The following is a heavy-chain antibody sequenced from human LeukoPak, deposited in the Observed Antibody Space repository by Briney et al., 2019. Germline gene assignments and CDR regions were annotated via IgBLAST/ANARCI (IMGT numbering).Heavy chain of an antibody. CDR3: ARVVGCSSTSCYSEEDY. Sequence: ASVKVSCKASGYTFTGYYMHWVRQAPGQGLEWMGWISAYNGNTNYAQKLQGRVTMTTDTSTSTAYMELRSLRSDDTAVYYCARVVGCSSTSCYSEEDYWGQRTLVTVSS. CDR2: ISAYNGNT. CDR1: GYTFTGYY. J-gene: IGHJ4*02. V-gene: IGHV1-18*04. D-gene: IGHD2-2*01.